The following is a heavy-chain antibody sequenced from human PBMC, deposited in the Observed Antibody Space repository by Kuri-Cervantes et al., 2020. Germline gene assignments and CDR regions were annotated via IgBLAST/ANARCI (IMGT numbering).Heavy chain of an antibody. Sequence: GESLTLFCEVSGLSIYVRNWVRQAPGKGLEWVGRIKSKTDGGTTDYAAPVKGRLTIPRDDSKNTLYLQMNSLKTEDTAVYYCTTYNDILIGYYDAFDIWGQGTMVTVSS. CDR3: TTYNDILIGYYDAFDI. J-gene: IGHJ3*02. V-gene: IGHV3-15*01. D-gene: IGHD3-9*01. CDR1: GLSIYV. CDR2: IKSKTDGGTT.